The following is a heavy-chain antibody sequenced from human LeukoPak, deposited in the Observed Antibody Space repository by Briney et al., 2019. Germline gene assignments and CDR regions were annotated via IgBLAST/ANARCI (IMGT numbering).Heavy chain of an antibody. Sequence: SETLSLTCAVYGGSFSVYYWTWIRQTPGKGLEWIGEINHSGITDYNPSLRSRVTISVDTSKNQFSLKLSSVTAADTAIYYCARAVIVVAAATQRNWFDPWGQGTLVTVSS. D-gene: IGHD2-15*01. CDR2: INHSGIT. V-gene: IGHV4-34*01. J-gene: IGHJ5*02. CDR1: GGSFSVYY. CDR3: ARAVIVVAAATQRNWFDP.